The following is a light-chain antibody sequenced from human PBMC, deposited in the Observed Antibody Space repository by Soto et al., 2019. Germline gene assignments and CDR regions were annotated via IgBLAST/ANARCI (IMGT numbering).Light chain of an antibody. CDR3: QQYNNWPPWT. Sequence: EIVMTQSPATLSVSPGERATLSCRASQSVSSNLAWYQQKPGQTPRLLIYGASTRATGIPVRVSGSGSGTEFTLTISSLQSEDFAVYYCQQYNNWPPWTFXQGTKVDIK. CDR2: GAS. CDR1: QSVSSN. V-gene: IGKV3-15*01. J-gene: IGKJ1*01.